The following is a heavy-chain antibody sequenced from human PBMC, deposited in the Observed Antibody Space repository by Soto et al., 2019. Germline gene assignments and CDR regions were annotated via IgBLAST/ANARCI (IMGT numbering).Heavy chain of an antibody. CDR1: GFTFNNYA. CDR3: AKVVRMTSVTFASYCFDY. V-gene: IGHV3-23*01. J-gene: IGHJ4*02. D-gene: IGHD4-17*01. Sequence: GGSLRLSCAASGFTFNNYAMSWVRQAPGKGLEWVSVVSSGGSSTFYADSVRGRFTISRDNSKNTVYLQMDSLRAEDTAVYYCAKVVRMTSVTFASYCFDYWGQGHLVTVSS. CDR2: VSSGGSST.